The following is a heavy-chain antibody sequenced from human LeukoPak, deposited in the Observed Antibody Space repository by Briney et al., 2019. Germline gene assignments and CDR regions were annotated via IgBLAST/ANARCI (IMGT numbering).Heavy chain of an antibody. CDR3: ARLNLRYGYFLEATKRDY. J-gene: IGHJ4*02. CDR2: ISYDVGSNT. D-gene: IGHD5-18*01. Sequence: PGGSLRLPCASSGFTFSKYPMQCVRQAPGKGLEWVAVISYDVGSNTYYADSVKGRFTISRDNSKNTLYLQMNSLRAEDTAVYYCARLNLRYGYFLEATKRDYWGQGTLVTVSS. CDR1: GFTFSKYP. V-gene: IGHV3-30-3*01.